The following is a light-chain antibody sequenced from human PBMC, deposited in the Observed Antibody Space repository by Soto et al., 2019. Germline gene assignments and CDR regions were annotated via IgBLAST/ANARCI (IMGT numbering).Light chain of an antibody. J-gene: IGKJ1*01. CDR1: QSVISTY. CDR2: GAS. V-gene: IGKV3-20*01. Sequence: EIVLTQSPGTLSLSPGEGATLSCRASQSVISTYLAWYQQRPGQAPRLLIYGASNRASGIPDRFSGSGSGTDFTLTISRLEPEDFAVYYCQQYGSSLTWTFGQGT. CDR3: QQYGSSLTWT.